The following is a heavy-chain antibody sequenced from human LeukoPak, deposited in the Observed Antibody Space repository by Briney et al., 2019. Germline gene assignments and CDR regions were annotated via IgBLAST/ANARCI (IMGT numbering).Heavy chain of an antibody. D-gene: IGHD5-24*01. CDR2: IWYDGSNK. Sequence: GGSLRLSCAASGFTFSSYGMHWVRQAPGKGLEWVAVIWYDGSNKYYADSVKGRFTIPRDNSKNTLYLQMNSLRAEDTAVYYCARGGRDGYIGGAFDIWGQGTMVTVSS. V-gene: IGHV3-33*01. CDR3: ARGGRDGYIGGAFDI. J-gene: IGHJ3*02. CDR1: GFTFSSYG.